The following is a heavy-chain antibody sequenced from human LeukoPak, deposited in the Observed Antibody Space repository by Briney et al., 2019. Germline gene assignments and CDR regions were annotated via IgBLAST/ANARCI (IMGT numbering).Heavy chain of an antibody. CDR1: GGSFSGYY. V-gene: IGHV4-34*01. D-gene: IGHD2-8*01. CDR3: ARVTSRLGVCDY. CDR2: INHSGST. J-gene: IGHJ4*02. Sequence: PSETLSLTCAVYGGSFSGYYWSWIRQPPGKGLEWIGEINHSGSTNYNPSLKGRVTISVDTSKNQFSLKLSSVTAADTAVYYCARVTSRLGVCDYWGQGTLVTVSS.